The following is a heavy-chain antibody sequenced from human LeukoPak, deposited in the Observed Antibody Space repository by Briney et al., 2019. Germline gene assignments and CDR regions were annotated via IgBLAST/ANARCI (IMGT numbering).Heavy chain of an antibody. Sequence: PSETLSLTCTVSGGSISSSSYYWGWIRQPPGKGLEWIGSIYYSGSTYYNPSLKSRATISVDTSKNQFSLKLSSVTAADTAVYYCARPGRRDYYFDYWGQGTLVTVSS. D-gene: IGHD2-21*02. CDR2: IYYSGST. CDR3: ARPGRRDYYFDY. V-gene: IGHV4-39*01. CDR1: GGSISSSSYY. J-gene: IGHJ4*02.